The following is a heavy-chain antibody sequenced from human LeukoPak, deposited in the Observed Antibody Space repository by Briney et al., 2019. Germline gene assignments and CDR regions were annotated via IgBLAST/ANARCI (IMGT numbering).Heavy chain of an antibody. CDR3: AREGDFWSGYPIDHYYYMDV. D-gene: IGHD3-3*01. V-gene: IGHV3-23*01. J-gene: IGHJ6*03. Sequence: GGSLRLSCSASGFTFSSYAMTWVRQAPGKGLEWVSTISGRGDLEFYTESVKGRFTIARDHSKNTVHLQMDSLRAEDTAIYYCAREGDFWSGYPIDHYYYMDVWGKGTTVTVTS. CDR2: ISGRGDLE. CDR1: GFTFSSYA.